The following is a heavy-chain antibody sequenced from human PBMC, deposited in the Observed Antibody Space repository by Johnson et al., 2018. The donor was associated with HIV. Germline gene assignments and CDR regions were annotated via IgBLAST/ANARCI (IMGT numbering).Heavy chain of an antibody. V-gene: IGHV3-30*19. CDR2: ISYDGSNK. Sequence: QMQLVESGGGVVRPGGSLRLSCAASGFTFSDYGIHWVRQAPGKGLEWVAVISYDGSNKYYADSVKGRFTISRDNSKNTLYLQMNSLRAEDTAVYYWARDRVSAFDDDPGAFDIWGQGTMVTVSS. J-gene: IGHJ3*02. D-gene: IGHD3-9*01. CDR1: GFTFSDYG. CDR3: ARDRVSAFDDDPGAFDI.